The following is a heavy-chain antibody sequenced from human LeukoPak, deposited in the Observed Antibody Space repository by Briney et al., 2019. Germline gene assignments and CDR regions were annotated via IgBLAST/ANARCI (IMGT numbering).Heavy chain of an antibody. J-gene: IGHJ5*02. CDR1: GGSFSGYY. CDR2: INHSGST. CDR3: ARGLVVLMVYAKSWFDP. Sequence: SETLSLTCAVYGGSFSGYYWSWIRQPPGKGLEWIGEINHSGSTNYNPSLKSRVTISVDTSKNQFSLKLSSVTAADTAVYYCARGLVVLMVYAKSWFDPWGQGXLVTVSS. V-gene: IGHV4-34*01. D-gene: IGHD2-8*01.